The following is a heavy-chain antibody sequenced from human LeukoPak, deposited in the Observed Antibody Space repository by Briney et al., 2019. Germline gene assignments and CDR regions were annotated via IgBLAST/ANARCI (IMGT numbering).Heavy chain of an antibody. V-gene: IGHV3-23*01. CDR1: GFTFSSYA. D-gene: IGHD5/OR15-5a*01. CDR3: AKKVGLVSAPLYYFDV. CDR2: ISGPAGSW. J-gene: IGHJ4*02. Sequence: GGSQRLSCAASGFTFSSYAMSWVRQAPGKGLEWVSAISGPAGSWDYADSVKGRFTISRDNSKNTLFLQMNSLRADDTAIYYCAKKVGLVSAPLYYFDVWGQGTLVTVSS.